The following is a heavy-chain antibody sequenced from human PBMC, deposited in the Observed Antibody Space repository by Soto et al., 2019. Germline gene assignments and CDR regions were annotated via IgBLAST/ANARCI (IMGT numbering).Heavy chain of an antibody. Sequence: CAASGFTFSRYSMNWVRQAPGRGPEWVSSIGSGGSFIYYADSLKGRFTISRDNAKNSLYLQMTSLRAEDTAVYYCVRLYDSSGYYYFDYWGQGTPATVSS. CDR2: IGSGGSFI. V-gene: IGHV3-21*01. J-gene: IGHJ4*01. D-gene: IGHD3-22*01. CDR1: GFTFSRYS. CDR3: VRLYDSSGYYYFDY.